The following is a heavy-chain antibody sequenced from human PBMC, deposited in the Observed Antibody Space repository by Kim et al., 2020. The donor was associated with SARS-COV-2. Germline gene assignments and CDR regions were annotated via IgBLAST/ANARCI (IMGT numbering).Heavy chain of an antibody. CDR3: AKDLLRDGYNYGGWFDP. CDR1: GFTFSSYA. V-gene: IGHV3-23*01. Sequence: GGSLRLSCAASGFTFSSYAMSWVRQAPGKGLEWVSAISGSGGSTYYADSVKGRFTISRDNSKNTLYLQMNSLRAEDTAVYYCAKDLLRDGYNYGGWFDPWGQGTLVTVSS. D-gene: IGHD5-12*01. J-gene: IGHJ5*02. CDR2: ISGSGGST.